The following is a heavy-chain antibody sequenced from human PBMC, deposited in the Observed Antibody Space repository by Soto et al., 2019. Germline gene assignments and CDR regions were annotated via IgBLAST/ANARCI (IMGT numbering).Heavy chain of an antibody. CDR2: IYYSGST. CDR1: GGSVSSGSYY. Sequence: LTCTVSGGSVSSGSYYWSWIRQPPGKGLEWIGYIYYSGSTNYNPSLKSRVTISVDTSKNQFSLKLSSVTAADTAVYYCARGQGPSPSWPQADYYGMDVWGQGTTVTVSS. J-gene: IGHJ6*02. CDR3: ARGQGPSPSWPQADYYGMDV. D-gene: IGHD2-2*01. V-gene: IGHV4-61*01.